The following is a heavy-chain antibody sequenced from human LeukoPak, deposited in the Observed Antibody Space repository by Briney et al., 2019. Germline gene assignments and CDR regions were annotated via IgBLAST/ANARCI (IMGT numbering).Heavy chain of an antibody. CDR3: ATAVGYYDSSGYPTGY. CDR2: FDPEDGEA. Sequence: ASVKVSCKVSGYTLTELSMHWVRQAPGKGLEWMGGFDPEDGEAIYAQKFQGRVTMTEDTSTDTAYMELSSLRSEDTAVYYCATAVGYYDSSGYPTGYWGQGTLVTVSS. D-gene: IGHD3-22*01. CDR1: GYTLTELS. V-gene: IGHV1-24*01. J-gene: IGHJ4*02.